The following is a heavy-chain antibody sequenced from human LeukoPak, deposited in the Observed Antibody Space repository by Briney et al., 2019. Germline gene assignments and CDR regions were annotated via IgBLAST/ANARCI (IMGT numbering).Heavy chain of an antibody. J-gene: IGHJ6*03. D-gene: IGHD2-2*02. Sequence: PGRSLRLSCAASGFTFSSYAMHWVRQAPGKGLEWVAVISYDGSNKYYADSVKGRFTISRDNSKNTLYLQMNSLRAEDTAVYYCAREYCSSTSCYTNYYYYYMDVWGKGTTVTVSS. V-gene: IGHV3-30*01. CDR3: AREYCSSTSCYTNYYYYYMDV. CDR2: ISYDGSNK. CDR1: GFTFSSYA.